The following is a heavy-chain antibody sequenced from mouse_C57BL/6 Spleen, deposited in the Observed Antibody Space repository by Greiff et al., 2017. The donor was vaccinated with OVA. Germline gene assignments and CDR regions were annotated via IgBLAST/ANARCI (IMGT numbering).Heavy chain of an antibody. CDR1: GFTFSSYG. J-gene: IGHJ4*01. CDR3: ARLGLLRAMDY. V-gene: IGHV5-6*01. CDR2: ISSGGSYT. D-gene: IGHD2-3*01. Sequence: EVKVVESGGDLVKPGGSLKLSCAASGFTFSSYGMSWVRQTPDKRLEWVATISSGGSYTYYPDSVKGRFTISRDNAKNTLYLQMSSLKSEDTAMYYCARLGLLRAMDYWGQGTSVTVSS.